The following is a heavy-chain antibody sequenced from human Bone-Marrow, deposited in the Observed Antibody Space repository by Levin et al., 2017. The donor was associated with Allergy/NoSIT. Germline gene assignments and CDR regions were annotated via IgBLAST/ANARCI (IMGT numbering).Heavy chain of an antibody. CDR2: IQSNGKT. Sequence: GGSLRLSCAASGFTFSTYWMHWVRQAPGKGLVWVSRIQSNGKTNYADSVKGRFTISRDNAKNTLYLQMNSLTVEDTAVYYCERDRFYSDSGSNFSWFDPWGRGTLVTVSS. D-gene: IGHD3-10*01. CDR1: GFTFSTYW. V-gene: IGHV3-74*01. CDR3: ERDRFYSDSGSNFSWFDP. J-gene: IGHJ5*02.